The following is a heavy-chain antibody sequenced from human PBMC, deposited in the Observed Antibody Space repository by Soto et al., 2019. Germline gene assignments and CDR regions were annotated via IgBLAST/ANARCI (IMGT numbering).Heavy chain of an antibody. CDR3: ARYSGSYWHYLDF. V-gene: IGHV5-51*01. Sequence: PGESLKISCKGSGYSFASHWVAWVRQMPKKGLEWIGTIYPGDSDTKYSSAFRGHVTISADTSVSTAYLQWRSLEATDSAIYYCARYSGSYWHYLDFWGQGTLVTGSS. D-gene: IGHD1-26*01. CDR1: GYSFASHW. J-gene: IGHJ4*02. CDR2: IYPGDSDT.